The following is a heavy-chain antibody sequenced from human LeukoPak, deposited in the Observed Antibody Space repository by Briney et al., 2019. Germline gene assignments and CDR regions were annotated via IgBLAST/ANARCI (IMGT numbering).Heavy chain of an antibody. CDR2: IYTSGST. CDR1: GGSISSYY. D-gene: IGHD3-3*01. J-gene: IGHJ6*03. CDR3: ARTLTIFDDTWGPQDSYYMDV. Sequence: PSETLSLTCTVSGGSISSYYWSWIRQPAGKGLEWIGRIYTSGSTTYDPSLKSRVTMSVNTSKNQFSLKVSSVTAADTAVYYCARTLTIFDDTWGPQDSYYMDVWGKGTTVTVSS. V-gene: IGHV4-4*07.